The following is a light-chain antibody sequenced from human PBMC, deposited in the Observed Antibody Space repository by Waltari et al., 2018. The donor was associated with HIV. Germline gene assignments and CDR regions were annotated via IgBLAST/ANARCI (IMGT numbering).Light chain of an antibody. CDR2: DNY. V-gene: IGLV1-51*01. CDR1: STNIGNDF. J-gene: IGLJ3*02. Sequence: QSVLTQPPSVSAAPGQKVTISCSESSTNIGNDFVSWYQQIPGAAPKLLIYDNYMRPSGIPDRFSGSRSGTSATLGITGLQTGDEAVYYCGTWDRGLGAAVFGGGTKLTVL. CDR3: GTWDRGLGAAV.